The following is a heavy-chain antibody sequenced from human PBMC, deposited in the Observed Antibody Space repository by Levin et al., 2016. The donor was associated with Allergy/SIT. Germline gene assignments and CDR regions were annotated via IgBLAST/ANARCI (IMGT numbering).Heavy chain of an antibody. V-gene: IGHV4-39*01. CDR1: GGSISSSGYY. Sequence: SETLSLTCSVSGGSISSSGYYWGWIRQPPGKGLEWIGIMYHSGSTHFNPSLESRLTRSVDTSKNQFSLKLSSVTAADTAIYYCARLGKYYYDSSGFFVFDYWGQGILVTVSS. J-gene: IGHJ4*02. CDR2: MYHSGST. CDR3: ARLGKYYYDSSGFFVFDY. D-gene: IGHD3-22*01.